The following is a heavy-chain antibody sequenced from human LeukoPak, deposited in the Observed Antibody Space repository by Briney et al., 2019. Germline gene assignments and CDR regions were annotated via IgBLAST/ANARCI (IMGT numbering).Heavy chain of an antibody. CDR2: ISSSSSYI. CDR1: GFTFSSYS. CDR3: AREVGYQLLDRGWFDP. D-gene: IGHD2-2*01. J-gene: IGHJ5*02. V-gene: IGHV3-21*01. Sequence: GGSLRLSCAASGFTFSSYSMNWVRQAPGKGLEWVSSISSSSSYIYYADSVKGRFTISRDNAKNSLYLQMNSLRAEDTAVYYCAREVGYQLLDRGWFDPWGQGTLVTVSS.